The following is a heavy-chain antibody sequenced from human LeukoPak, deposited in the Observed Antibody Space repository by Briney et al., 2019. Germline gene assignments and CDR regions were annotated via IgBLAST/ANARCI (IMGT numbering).Heavy chain of an antibody. D-gene: IGHD2/OR15-2a*01. CDR3: ARDSIDAFDI. J-gene: IGHJ3*02. CDR2: ISSGSSTI. CDR1: GFTFSGYS. Sequence: GGSLRLSCAASGFTFSGYSMNWVRQAPGKGLEWVSYISSGSSTIYYADSVKGRFTISRDNAKNSLYLQMNSLRAEDTAVYYCARDSIDAFDIWGQGTMVTVSS. V-gene: IGHV3-48*04.